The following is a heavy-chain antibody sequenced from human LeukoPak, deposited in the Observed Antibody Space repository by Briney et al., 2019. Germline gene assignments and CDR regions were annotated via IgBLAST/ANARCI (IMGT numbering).Heavy chain of an antibody. D-gene: IGHD2-2*01. V-gene: IGHV1-2*02. CDR3: ARADIVVVPAADFDY. J-gene: IGHJ4*02. CDR1: GYTFTGYY. Sequence: GASVKVSCKASGYTFTGYYMHWVRRAPGQGLEWMGWINPNSGGTNYAQKFQGRVTMTRDTSISTAYMELSRLRSDDTAVYYCARADIVVVPAADFDYWGQGXLVTVS. CDR2: INPNSGGT.